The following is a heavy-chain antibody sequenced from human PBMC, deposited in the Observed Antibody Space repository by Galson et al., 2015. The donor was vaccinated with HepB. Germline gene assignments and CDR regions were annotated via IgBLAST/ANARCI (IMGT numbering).Heavy chain of an antibody. Sequence: SVKVSCKASGYTFTSYYIHWVRQAPGQGLEWMGTINSGGGSTCYAQKFQGRVTMTRDTSTSTIYMELSSLRSEYTAVYYCARRRTIQIWLLHHVYYHDMNVWGQETTATVPS. J-gene: IGHJ6*02. CDR3: ARRRTIQIWLLHHVYYHDMNV. V-gene: IGHV1-46*01. CDR2: INSGGGST. D-gene: IGHD5-18*01. CDR1: GYTFTSYY.